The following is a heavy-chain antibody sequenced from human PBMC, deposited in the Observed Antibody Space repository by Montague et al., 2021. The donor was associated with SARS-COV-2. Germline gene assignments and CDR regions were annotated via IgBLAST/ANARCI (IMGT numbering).Heavy chain of an antibody. CDR3: ARPVSYYDILSSSTNWFDP. J-gene: IGHJ5*02. CDR1: GGSISSSSYY. Sequence: SETLSLTCTVSGGSISSSSYYWGWIRQPPGKGLEWIGSIYYSGSTYYNPFLESRVTISVDTSKNQFSLKLSSVTAADTAVYYCARPVSYYDILSSSTNWFDPWGQGTLVTVSS. V-gene: IGHV4-39*01. D-gene: IGHD3-9*01. CDR2: IYYSGST.